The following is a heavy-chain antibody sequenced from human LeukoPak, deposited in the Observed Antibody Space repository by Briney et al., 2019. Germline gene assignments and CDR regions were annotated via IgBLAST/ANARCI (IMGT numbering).Heavy chain of an antibody. CDR2: ISSSSSYI. CDR1: GFTFSSYS. J-gene: IGHJ4*02. CDR3: ARDPSPYYYDSSGLAY. Sequence: GGSLRLSCAASGFTFSSYSMNWVRQAPGKGLEWVSSISSSSSYIYYADSVKGRFTISRDNAKNSLYLQMNSLRAEDTAVYYCARDPSPYYYDSSGLAYWGQGTLVTVSS. V-gene: IGHV3-21*01. D-gene: IGHD3-22*01.